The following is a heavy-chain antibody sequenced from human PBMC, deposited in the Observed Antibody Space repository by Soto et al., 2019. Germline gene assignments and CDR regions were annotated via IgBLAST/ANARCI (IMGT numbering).Heavy chain of an antibody. CDR3: ATDQASIYGDYAFDI. V-gene: IGHV1-18*01. D-gene: IGHD4-17*01. Sequence: ASVKVSCKASGYTFTSYGISWVRQAPGQGLEWMGWISAYNGNTNYAQKLQGRVTMTKDTSTSTAYMELSSLRSEDTAVYYCATDQASIYGDYAFDIWGQGTMVTVSS. J-gene: IGHJ3*02. CDR2: ISAYNGNT. CDR1: GYTFTSYG.